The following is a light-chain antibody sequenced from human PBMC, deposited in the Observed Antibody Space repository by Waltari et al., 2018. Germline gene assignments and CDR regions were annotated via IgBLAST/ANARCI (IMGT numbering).Light chain of an antibody. J-gene: IGLJ2*01. Sequence: QSVLTRPPSVSGAPGQRVTISCTGSRSNIGAGYDVHWYQQLPGTAPKLLIYGNSNRPSGVPDRFSGSKSGTPASLAITGLQAEDEADYYCQSYDSSLSGRGVFGGGTKLTVL. V-gene: IGLV1-40*01. CDR3: QSYDSSLSGRGV. CDR2: GNS. CDR1: RSNIGAGYD.